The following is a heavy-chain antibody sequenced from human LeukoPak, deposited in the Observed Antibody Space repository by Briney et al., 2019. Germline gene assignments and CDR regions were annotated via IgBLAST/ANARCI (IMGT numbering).Heavy chain of an antibody. CDR2: IYYTGTT. CDR1: GGSIGTYY. D-gene: IGHD3-3*01. J-gene: IGHJ2*01. Sequence: SETLSLTCAVSGGSIGTYYWSWVRQPPGTGLEWIGYIYYTGTTNYNPSLKSRATISLDTSKNQFSLKLSSVTAADTAVYYCARERWRNSDYWYFDLWGRGTLVTVSS. V-gene: IGHV4-59*01. CDR3: ARERWRNSDYWYFDL.